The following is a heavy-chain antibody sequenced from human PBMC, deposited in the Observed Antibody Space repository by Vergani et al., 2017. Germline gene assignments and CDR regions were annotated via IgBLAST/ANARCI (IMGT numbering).Heavy chain of an antibody. V-gene: IGHV3-33*06. CDR2: IWYDGSNK. J-gene: IGHJ6*03. D-gene: IGHD2-2*01. CDR3: AKDLEGCSSISCAYYMDV. CDR1: GFRFSSYG. Sequence: QVQLVESGGGVVQPGRSLRLSCAASGFRFSSYGMNWVRQAPVKGLEWVAVIWYDGSNKYYADSVKGRFTISRDNSQNPVNLQMNSLRVDDTAVYYCAKDLEGCSSISCAYYMDVWGKGTTVTV.